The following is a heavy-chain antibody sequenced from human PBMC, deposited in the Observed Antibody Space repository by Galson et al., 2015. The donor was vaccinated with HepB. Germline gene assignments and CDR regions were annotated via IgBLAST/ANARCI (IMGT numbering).Heavy chain of an antibody. V-gene: IGHV3-72*01. D-gene: IGHD3-10*01. Sequence: SLRLSCAASGFTFSDHYMDWVRQAPGKGLEWVGRTRNKANSYTTEYAASVKGRFTISRDDSKNSLYLQMNSLKTEDTAVYYCAREALYGSGSYGGWFDPWGQGTLVTVSS. CDR2: TRNKANSYTT. CDR1: GFTFSDHY. J-gene: IGHJ5*02. CDR3: AREALYGSGSYGGWFDP.